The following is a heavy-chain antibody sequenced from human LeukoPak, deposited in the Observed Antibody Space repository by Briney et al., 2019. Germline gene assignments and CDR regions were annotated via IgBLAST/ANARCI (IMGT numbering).Heavy chain of an antibody. V-gene: IGHV3-53*01. Sequence: GGSLRLSCAASGFAVSSNYMSWVRQAPGKGLEWVSVIYSGGSTYYADSVKGRFTISRDNSKNTLYFQMNSLRAEDTAVYYCARGSSYGGNSDYWGQGTLVTVSS. CDR3: ARGSSYGGNSDY. CDR2: IYSGGST. D-gene: IGHD4-23*01. CDR1: GFAVSSNY. J-gene: IGHJ4*02.